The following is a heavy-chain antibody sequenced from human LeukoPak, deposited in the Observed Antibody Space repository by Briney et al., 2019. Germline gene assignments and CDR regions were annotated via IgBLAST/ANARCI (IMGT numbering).Heavy chain of an antibody. CDR1: GFTFSSYG. V-gene: IGHV3-21*01. J-gene: IGHJ4*02. Sequence: PGGSLRLSCAASGFTFSSYGMNWVRQAPGKGLEWVSSISSSSSYIYYADSVKGRFTISRDNAKNSLYLQMNSLRAEDTAVYYCAGSGSYYDAIDYWGQGTLVTVSS. CDR2: ISSSSSYI. D-gene: IGHD1-26*01. CDR3: AGSGSYYDAIDY.